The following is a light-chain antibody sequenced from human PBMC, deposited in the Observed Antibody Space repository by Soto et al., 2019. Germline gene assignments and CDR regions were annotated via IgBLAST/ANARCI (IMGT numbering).Light chain of an antibody. J-gene: IGKJ1*01. CDR2: ATS. CDR1: QSVSSRY. V-gene: IGKV3-20*01. Sequence: EVVFTQSPGTLSLSPGDTAALSCRASQSVSSRYLAWYQQKSGQAPRLLIYATSSRATDIPDRFIGYGSGTDFTLTISGLEPEDFAVYYCQQYGSSLSTFGQGTKVDIK. CDR3: QQYGSSLST.